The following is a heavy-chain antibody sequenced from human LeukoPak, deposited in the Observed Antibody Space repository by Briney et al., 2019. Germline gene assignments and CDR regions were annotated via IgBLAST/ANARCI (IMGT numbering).Heavy chain of an antibody. D-gene: IGHD3-10*01. CDR1: GYTFTSYY. V-gene: IGHV1-46*01. CDR2: INPSGGST. CDR3: ARDARVVRGVIIAFDY. Sequence: ASVKVSCKASGYTFTSYYMHWVRQAPGQGLEWMGIINPSGGSTSYAQKFQGRVTMTRDTSTSTVYMELSSLRSEDTAVYYCARDARVVRGVIIAFDYWGQGILVTVSS. J-gene: IGHJ4*02.